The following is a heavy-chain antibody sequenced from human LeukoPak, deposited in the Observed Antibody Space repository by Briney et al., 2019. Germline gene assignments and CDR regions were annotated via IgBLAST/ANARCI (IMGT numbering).Heavy chain of an antibody. D-gene: IGHD1-1*01. V-gene: IGHV4-59*08. CDR2: IYYSGST. Sequence: SEALSLTCTVSGGSISSYYWSWIRQPPGKGLAWVGYIYYSGSTNYNPSLKSRVTISVDTSKYQFSLKLSSVTAADTAVYCCARGVPRGDYFDYWGQGTLVTVSS. CDR1: GGSISSYY. J-gene: IGHJ4*02. CDR3: ARGVPRGDYFDY.